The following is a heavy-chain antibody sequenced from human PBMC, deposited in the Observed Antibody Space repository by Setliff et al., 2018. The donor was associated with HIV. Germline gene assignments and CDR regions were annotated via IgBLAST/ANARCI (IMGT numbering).Heavy chain of an antibody. D-gene: IGHD5-12*01. V-gene: IGHV1-3*01. CDR2: INAGNGNT. CDR3: ARDKEMATIAYAFDI. CDR1: GNTFTRYA. Sequence: VKVSCKASGNTFTRYAMHWVRQAPGQRPEWMGWINAGNGNTKYSQKFQGRVTITRDTSASTAYIELSGLRSEDTAVYYCARDKEMATIAYAFDIWGQGTMVT. J-gene: IGHJ3*02.